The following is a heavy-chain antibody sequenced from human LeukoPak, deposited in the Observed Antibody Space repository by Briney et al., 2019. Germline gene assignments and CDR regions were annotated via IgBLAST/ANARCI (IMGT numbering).Heavy chain of an antibody. Sequence: GGSLRLSGAASGLTFSSYAMHWVRQAPGKGLEWVAVISYDGSNKYYADSVKGRFTISRDNSKNTLYLQMNSLRAEDTAVYYCARGGIVVVVAADWFDPWGQGTLVTVSS. CDR1: GLTFSSYA. CDR2: ISYDGSNK. CDR3: ARGGIVVVVAADWFDP. D-gene: IGHD2-15*01. V-gene: IGHV3-30-3*01. J-gene: IGHJ5*02.